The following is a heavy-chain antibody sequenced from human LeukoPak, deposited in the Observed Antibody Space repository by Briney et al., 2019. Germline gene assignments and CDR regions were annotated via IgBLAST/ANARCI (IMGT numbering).Heavy chain of an antibody. V-gene: IGHV3-23*01. D-gene: IGHD3-3*01. J-gene: IGHJ4*02. CDR2: IMDMGIST. Sequence: TAGCLRLSCAASGFTFSSSAMSWVRQAPGKGLEWVSSIMDMGISTYYADSVKGRFTISRDNSKNTLYLQMNSLRGDDIGVYYCAKSFDFSNGHSPILTPFDSWGQGTLVSVTS. CDR1: GFTFSSSA. CDR3: AKSFDFSNGHSPILTPFDS.